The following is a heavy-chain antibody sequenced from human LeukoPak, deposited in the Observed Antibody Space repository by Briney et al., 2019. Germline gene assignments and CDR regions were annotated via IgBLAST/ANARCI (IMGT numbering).Heavy chain of an antibody. V-gene: IGHV3-74*01. Sequence: GGSLRLSCTASGFAFSTYWMFWVRQAPGKGLVWVSQINPEGASTTYGDPAKGRFTASRDNAKNAMHLQMNSLRVDDTAVYYCARGTAITAGIDFWGQGTLVTVSS. CDR3: ARGTAITAGIDF. D-gene: IGHD6-19*01. CDR1: GFAFSTYW. J-gene: IGHJ4*02. CDR2: INPEGAST.